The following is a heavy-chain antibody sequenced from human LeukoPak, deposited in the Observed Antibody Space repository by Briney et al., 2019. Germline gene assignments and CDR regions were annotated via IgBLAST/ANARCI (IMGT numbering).Heavy chain of an antibody. J-gene: IGHJ4*02. CDR3: AREDIVVGEPHDY. CDR2: INPNSGGT. D-gene: IGHD2-2*01. CDR1: GYTFTGYY. V-gene: IGHV1-2*02. Sequence: GASVKVSCKASGYTFTGYYTHWVRQAPGQGLEWMGWINPNSGGTNYAQKFQGRVTMTRDTSISTAYMELSRLRSDDTAVYYCAREDIVVGEPHDYWGQGTLVTVSS.